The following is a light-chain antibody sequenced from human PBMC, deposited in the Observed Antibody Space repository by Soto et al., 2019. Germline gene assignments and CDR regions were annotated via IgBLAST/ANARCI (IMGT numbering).Light chain of an antibody. J-gene: IGKJ5*01. CDR1: QSLVHNGYNY. CDR2: LGS. Sequence: DIVMTQSPFSLPVTPGEPASISCRSSQSLVHNGYNYLDWYLQKPGQSPQLLIYLGSNRASGVPDRFSGSGSGTDFTLKISRVEAEDVGVYYCMQALQTPITFGQGTRLEIK. V-gene: IGKV2-28*01. CDR3: MQALQTPIT.